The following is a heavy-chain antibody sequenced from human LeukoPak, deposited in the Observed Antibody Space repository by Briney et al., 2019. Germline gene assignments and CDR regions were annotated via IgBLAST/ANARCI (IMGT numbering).Heavy chain of an antibody. D-gene: IGHD1-20*01. V-gene: IGHV1-2*02. CDR2: INPNSGGT. J-gene: IGHJ4*02. Sequence: GASVKVSCKASGYTFTGYYMHWVRQAPGQGLEWMGWINPNSGGTNYAQKFQGRVTMTRDTSISTAYMELSRQRSDDTAVYYCARRPIITGVPLDCWGQGTLVTVSS. CDR1: GYTFTGYY. CDR3: ARRPIITGVPLDC.